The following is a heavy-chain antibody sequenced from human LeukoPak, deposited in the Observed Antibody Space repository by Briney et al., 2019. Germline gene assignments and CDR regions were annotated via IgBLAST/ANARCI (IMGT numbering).Heavy chain of an antibody. D-gene: IGHD1-26*01. CDR2: INSYGINT. Sequence: GGSLRLSCAASGFIFNNYAMNWVRRAPGKGLVWVSRINSYGINTDYADSVKGRFTISRDNAKNTLYLQMNSLRAEDTAVYYCARARWELLGGDYWGQGTLVTVSS. J-gene: IGHJ4*02. CDR1: GFIFNNYA. CDR3: ARARWELLGGDY. V-gene: IGHV3-74*01.